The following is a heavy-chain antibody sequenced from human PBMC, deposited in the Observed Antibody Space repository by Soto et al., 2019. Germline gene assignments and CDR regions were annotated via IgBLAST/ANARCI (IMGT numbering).Heavy chain of an antibody. J-gene: IGHJ6*02. V-gene: IGHV4-34*01. Sequence: GSLRLSCAASGFTFSSYAMSWIRQPPGKGREWIGEINHSGSTNYNPSLKSRVTISVDTSKNQFSLKLSSVTAADTAVYYCARDPLYYDILTGQGYYYYGMDVWGQGTTVTVSS. CDR1: GFTFSSYA. CDR3: ARDPLYYDILTGQGYYYYGMDV. CDR2: INHSGST. D-gene: IGHD3-9*01.